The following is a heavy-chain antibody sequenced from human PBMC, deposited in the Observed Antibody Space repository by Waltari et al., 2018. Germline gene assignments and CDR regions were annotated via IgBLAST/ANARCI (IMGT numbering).Heavy chain of an antibody. Sequence: EVQLVETGGGLVQPGGSLRLSCAASGFTFSSYAMQWVRQAPGKGLEWISAINRGGGSTYYADSVKGRFTNSRENSKNTLSLQMNRLRAEDTAVYYGAERGRQLEIDYWGQGVLVTVSS. CDR3: AERGRQLEIDY. J-gene: IGHJ4*02. D-gene: IGHD6-13*01. CDR1: GFTFSSYA. V-gene: IGHV3-23*04. CDR2: INRGGGST.